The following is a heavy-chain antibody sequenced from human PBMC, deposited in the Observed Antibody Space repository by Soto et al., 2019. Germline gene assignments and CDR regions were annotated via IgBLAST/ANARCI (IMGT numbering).Heavy chain of an antibody. CDR2: IYSGGST. J-gene: IGHJ4*02. CDR1: GFTVSSNY. Sequence: GGSLRLSCAASGFTVSSNYMSWVRQAPGKGLEWVSVIYSGGSTYYADSVKGRFTISRDNSKNTLYLQMNSLRAEDTAVYYCARDSSVGASYFDYWGQGTLVTVSS. V-gene: IGHV3-66*01. CDR3: ARDSSVGASYFDY. D-gene: IGHD1-26*01.